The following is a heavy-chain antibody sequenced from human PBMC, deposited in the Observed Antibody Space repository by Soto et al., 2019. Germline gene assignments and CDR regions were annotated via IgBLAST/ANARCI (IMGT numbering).Heavy chain of an antibody. V-gene: IGHV4-4*07. CDR2: IDTSGST. CDR3: ARGGGVTATFDY. Sequence: PSETLSLTCTVSGGSISNYYCNWIRQPAGKGLEWIGRIDTSGSTNYNPSLKSRVTISVDTSKKYFFLRLKSMTAADTAVYYCARGGGVTATFDYWGRGTLVTVSS. CDR1: GGSISNYY. J-gene: IGHJ4*02. D-gene: IGHD5-18*01.